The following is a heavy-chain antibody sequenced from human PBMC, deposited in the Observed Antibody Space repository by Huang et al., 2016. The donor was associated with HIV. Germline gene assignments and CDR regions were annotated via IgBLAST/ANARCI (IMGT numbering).Heavy chain of an antibody. CDR3: ARPQGDMVRGIIRSYYYYYGMDV. CDR2: IGSSSSNI. J-gene: IGHJ6*02. Sequence: EVQLVESGGGLVKPGGSLRLSCAASGFTFSSYSMNWVRQATGKGLEWVGGIGSSSSNIYHADSVNGRFTISRDDAKNGLYVQMNSLRPEDTAVYYCARPQGDMVRGIIRSYYYYYGMDVWGQGTTVTVSS. CDR1: GFTFSSYS. D-gene: IGHD3-10*01. V-gene: IGHV3-21*01.